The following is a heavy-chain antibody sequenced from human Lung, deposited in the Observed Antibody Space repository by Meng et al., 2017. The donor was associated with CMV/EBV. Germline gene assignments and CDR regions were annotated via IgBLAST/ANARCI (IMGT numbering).Heavy chain of an antibody. D-gene: IGHD5-18*01. V-gene: IGHV4-39*01. CDR3: AKQGARSVETTMVPYGEFDY. Sequence: GSLRLXCIVSGGSISSGDYYWGWIRQSPGKALEWIGSVYYTGRADYSPSLKNRVTISVDTSRNQFSLDLHSVTAADTALYYCAKQGARSVETTMVPYGEFDYWGQGAXVTVSS. CDR1: GGSISSGDYY. CDR2: VYYTGRA. J-gene: IGHJ4*02.